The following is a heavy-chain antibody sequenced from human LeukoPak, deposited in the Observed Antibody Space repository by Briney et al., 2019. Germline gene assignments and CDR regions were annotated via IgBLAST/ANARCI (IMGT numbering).Heavy chain of an antibody. J-gene: IGHJ4*02. Sequence: GASVKVSFKASGYTFSNYGISWVRQAPGQGLEWVAWISAHTGKTNYAQKVQGRVTMTTDTSTSTAYMDLRSLRPDDTAVYYCAREKYTYGRAFYFEYWGQGTLVSVSS. CDR2: ISAHTGKT. V-gene: IGHV1-18*01. D-gene: IGHD5-18*01. CDR1: GYTFSNYG. CDR3: AREKYTYGRAFYFEY.